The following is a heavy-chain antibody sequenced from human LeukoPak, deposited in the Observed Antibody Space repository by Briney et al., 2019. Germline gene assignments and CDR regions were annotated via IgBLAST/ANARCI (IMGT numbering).Heavy chain of an antibody. CDR3: ARHEDDAFDI. Sequence: ASETLSLTCTVSGGSISSYYWSWIRQPPGKGLEWIGYIYYSGSTKYNPSLRSRVTISVDTSKNQFSLKLTSVTAADTVVYYCARHEDDAFDIWGQGTVVTVSS. CDR1: GGSISSYY. J-gene: IGHJ3*02. CDR2: IYYSGST. V-gene: IGHV4-59*08.